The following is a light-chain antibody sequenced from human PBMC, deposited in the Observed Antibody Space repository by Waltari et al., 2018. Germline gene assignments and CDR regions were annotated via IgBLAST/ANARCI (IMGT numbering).Light chain of an antibody. CDR1: QSVSSSY. CDR2: GAS. Sequence: EIVLTQSPGTLSLSPGERANLSCRASQSVSSSYLAWYQQKPGQAPRVLIHGASNRATGIPDRFSGSGSGTDFTLTISRLEPEDFAVYYCQQYGSSPWTFGQGTKVEIK. CDR3: QQYGSSPWT. V-gene: IGKV3-20*01. J-gene: IGKJ1*01.